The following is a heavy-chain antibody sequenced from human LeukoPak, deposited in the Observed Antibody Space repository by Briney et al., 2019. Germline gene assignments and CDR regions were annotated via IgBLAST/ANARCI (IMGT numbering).Heavy chain of an antibody. CDR2: IYYSGST. D-gene: IGHD2-2*01. J-gene: IGHJ5*02. V-gene: IGHV4-59*11. CDR1: GGSISSHY. Sequence: SETLSLTCTVSGGSISSHYWSWIRQPPGKGLEWIGYIYYSGSTNYNPSLKSRVTISVDTSKNQFSLKLSSVTAADTAVYYCARVYIVVVPAAMNWFDPWGQGTLVTVSS. CDR3: ARVYIVVVPAAMNWFDP.